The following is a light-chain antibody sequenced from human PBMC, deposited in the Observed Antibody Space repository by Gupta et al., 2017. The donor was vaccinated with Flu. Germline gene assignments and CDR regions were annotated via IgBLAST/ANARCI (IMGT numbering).Light chain of an antibody. Sequence: VSLPCSGVSSSIGSAAVDWYQQVPGLAPRLLIFANNQRPAGVPGRFSGSKSGTSASLTISGLQPEDEGDYYCATWIDALGGPVFGGGTKLVVL. V-gene: IGLV1-44*01. CDR2: ANN. CDR1: SSSIGSAA. J-gene: IGLJ2*01. CDR3: ATWIDALGGPV.